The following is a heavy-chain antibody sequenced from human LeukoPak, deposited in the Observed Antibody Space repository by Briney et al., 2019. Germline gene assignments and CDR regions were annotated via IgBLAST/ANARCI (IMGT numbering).Heavy chain of an antibody. J-gene: IGHJ4*02. CDR1: GGSISSYY. CDR3: ARDSSSWYF. V-gene: IGHV4-59*01. D-gene: IGHD6-13*01. Sequence: SETLSPTCTVSGGSISSYYWSWIRQPPGKGLEWIGYIYYSGSTNYNPSLKSRVTISVDTSKNQFSLKLSSVTAADTAVYYCARDSSSWYFWGQGTLVTVSS. CDR2: IYYSGST.